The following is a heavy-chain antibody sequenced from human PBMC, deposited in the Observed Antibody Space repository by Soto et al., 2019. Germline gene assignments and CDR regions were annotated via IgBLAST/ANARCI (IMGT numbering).Heavy chain of an antibody. CDR2: IYPGYHET. J-gene: IGHJ4*02. CDR1: GCTFSSFF. D-gene: IGHD6-13*01. V-gene: IGHV5-51*01. CDR3: ARSPRSSPYFDY. Sequence: PGESLKISCDFSGCTFSSFFIGWVRQLPANGVEXMVIIYPGYHETTYSSSFNGKVTISTDTSTNTAYLQRNSLEASDTAVYFCARSPRSSPYFDYWGQVALVTVS.